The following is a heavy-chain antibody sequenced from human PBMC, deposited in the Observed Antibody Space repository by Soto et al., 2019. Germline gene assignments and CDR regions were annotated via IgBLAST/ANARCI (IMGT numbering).Heavy chain of an antibody. CDR2: ISYDGSNK. CDR1: GFTFSSYG. Sequence: PGGSLRLSCAASGFTFSSYGMHWVRQAPGKGLEWVAVISYDGSNKYYADSVKGRFTISRDNSKNTLYLQMNSLRAEDTAVYYCAKVRKYYDILTGYLAANTPYYYYGMDVWGQGTTVTVSS. CDR3: AKVRKYYDILTGYLAANTPYYYYGMDV. J-gene: IGHJ6*02. D-gene: IGHD3-9*01. V-gene: IGHV3-30*18.